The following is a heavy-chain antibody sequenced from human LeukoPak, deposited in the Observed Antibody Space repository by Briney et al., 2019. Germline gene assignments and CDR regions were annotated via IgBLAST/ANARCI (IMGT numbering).Heavy chain of an antibody. CDR1: GYTFTSYG. D-gene: IGHD3-3*01. CDR2: ISAYNGNT. CDR3: ARTKYYDFWSGYYKVPPCAFDI. J-gene: IGHJ3*02. V-gene: IGHV1-18*01. Sequence: ASVKVSCKASGYTFTSYGISWVRQAPGQGLEWMGWISAYNGNTNYAQKLQGRVTMTTDTSTSTAYMELRSLRSDDTAVYYCARTKYYDFWSGYYKVPPCAFDIWGQGTMVTVSS.